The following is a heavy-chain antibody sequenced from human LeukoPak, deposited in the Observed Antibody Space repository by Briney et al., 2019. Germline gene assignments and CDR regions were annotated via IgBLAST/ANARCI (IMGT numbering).Heavy chain of an antibody. Sequence: SISSTVSGGSITSYYWSWIRQPPGKGLEWIGYIYYSGSTDYNPSLKSRVTISVDTSKNQFSLRLSSVTATDTAVYYCARRLHRNSENYFDYWGQGTPVTVSS. CDR2: IYYSGST. J-gene: IGHJ4*02. CDR1: GGSITSYY. CDR3: ARRLHRNSENYFDY. D-gene: IGHD4-23*01. V-gene: IGHV4-59*08.